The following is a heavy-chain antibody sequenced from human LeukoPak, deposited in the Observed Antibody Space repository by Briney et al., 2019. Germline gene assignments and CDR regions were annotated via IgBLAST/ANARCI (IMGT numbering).Heavy chain of an antibody. J-gene: IGHJ5*02. Sequence: GESLQISCPGSGYSFTNYWIAWVRQMAGKGLEWMGIIYPGDSATRYSPSFQGQVTISVDKSISTAYLQWSSLKASDTAMYYCARIRYCSSTSCPGWFDPWGQGTLVSVPS. D-gene: IGHD2-2*01. CDR3: ARIRYCSSTSCPGWFDP. CDR2: IYPGDSAT. V-gene: IGHV5-51*01. CDR1: GYSFTNYW.